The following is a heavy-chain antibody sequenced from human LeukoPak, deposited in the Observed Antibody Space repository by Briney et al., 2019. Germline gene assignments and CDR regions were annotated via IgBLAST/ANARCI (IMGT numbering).Heavy chain of an antibody. V-gene: IGHV4-61*08. CDR1: GGSISSGGFS. Sequence: SETLSLTCGVSGGSISSGGFSWSWIRQPPGKGLEWIGYIYYSGSTNYNPSLKSRVTISVDTSKNQFSLKLSSVTAADTAVYYCARHERGGSYDYYFDYWGQGTLVTVSS. CDR3: ARHERGGSYDYYFDY. D-gene: IGHD1-26*01. J-gene: IGHJ4*02. CDR2: IYYSGST.